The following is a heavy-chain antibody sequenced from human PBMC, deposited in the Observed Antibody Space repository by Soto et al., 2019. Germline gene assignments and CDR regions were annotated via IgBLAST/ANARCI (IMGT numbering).Heavy chain of an antibody. D-gene: IGHD6-13*01. J-gene: IGHJ5*02. CDR2: ISYDGSNK. Sequence: HVQLVESGGGVVQPGRSLRLSCAASGFTFSSYGMHWVRQAPGKGLEWVAVISYDGSNKYYADSVKGRFTISRDNSKNTLYLQMNSLRAEDTAVYYCAKESIAAAGSSSWGQGTLVTVSS. CDR3: AKESIAAAGSSS. CDR1: GFTFSSYG. V-gene: IGHV3-30*18.